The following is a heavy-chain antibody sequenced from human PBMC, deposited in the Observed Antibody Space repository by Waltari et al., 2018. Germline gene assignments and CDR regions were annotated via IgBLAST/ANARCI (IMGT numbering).Heavy chain of an antibody. Sequence: QVQLVQSGAEVKKPGSSVKVSCKASGGTFSSHTISSVRTAPGQGLEWMGRIIPILCIANYAQKFQGRVTITADKSTSTAYMELSSLRSEDTAVYYCARYPSGRFLEWLTNYGMDVWGQGTTVTVSS. CDR3: ARYPSGRFLEWLTNYGMDV. J-gene: IGHJ6*02. D-gene: IGHD3-3*01. CDR1: GGTFSSHT. V-gene: IGHV1-69*02. CDR2: IIPILCIA.